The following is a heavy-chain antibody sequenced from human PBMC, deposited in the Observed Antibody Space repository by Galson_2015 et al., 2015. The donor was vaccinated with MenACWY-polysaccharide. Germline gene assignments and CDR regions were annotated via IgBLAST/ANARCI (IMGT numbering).Heavy chain of an antibody. D-gene: IGHD3-3*01. CDR2: MNPNSGNT. V-gene: IGHV1-8*01. J-gene: IGHJ3*01. Sequence: SVKVSCKASGYTFTSYDINWVRQATGQGLEWMGWMNPNSGNTGYAQKFQCRVTMTRNTSISTAYMELSSLRSEDTAVYYCARGFTSFGVASDWGQWTMVTVSS. CDR1: GYTFTSYD. CDR3: ARGFTSFGVASD.